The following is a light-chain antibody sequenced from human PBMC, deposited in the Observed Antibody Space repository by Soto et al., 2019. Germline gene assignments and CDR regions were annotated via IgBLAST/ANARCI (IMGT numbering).Light chain of an antibody. CDR3: QSYDSSLSVV. Sequence: QAVVTQPPSVSGAPGQRVTISCTGSSSSIGAGFDVHWYQQLPGTVPKLLIYANNNRPSGVPDRFSGSKSGTSASLAITGLQAEDEADYYCQSYDSSLSVVFGGGTQLTVL. CDR1: SSSIGAGFD. V-gene: IGLV1-40*01. CDR2: ANN. J-gene: IGLJ2*01.